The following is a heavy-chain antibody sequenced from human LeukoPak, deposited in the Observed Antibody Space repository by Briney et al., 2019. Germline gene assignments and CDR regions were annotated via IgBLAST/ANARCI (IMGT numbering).Heavy chain of an antibody. J-gene: IGHJ4*02. Sequence: ASVKVSCKASGYTFTSYGISWVRQAPGQGLEWMGWISAYNGNTNFAQKLQGRVTMTTDTSTSTAYMELRSLRSDDTAVYYCARMEWELYYFDYWGQGTLVTVSS. D-gene: IGHD1-26*01. V-gene: IGHV1-18*01. CDR1: GYTFTSYG. CDR3: ARMEWELYYFDY. CDR2: ISAYNGNT.